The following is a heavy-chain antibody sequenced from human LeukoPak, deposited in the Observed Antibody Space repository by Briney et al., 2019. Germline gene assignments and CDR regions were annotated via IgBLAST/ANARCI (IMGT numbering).Heavy chain of an antibody. Sequence: GRSLRLSCAASGFTFSSYAMHWVRPAPGKGLEWVAVMSYDGSNKYYADSVKGRFTSSRENSNTTLYLQMNSLRAEDTAVYYCARGRQGLDFSDWFDPWGQGTLVTVSS. V-gene: IGHV3-30*04. D-gene: IGHD3-3*01. J-gene: IGHJ5*02. CDR1: GFTFSSYA. CDR2: MSYDGSNK. CDR3: ARGRQGLDFSDWFDP.